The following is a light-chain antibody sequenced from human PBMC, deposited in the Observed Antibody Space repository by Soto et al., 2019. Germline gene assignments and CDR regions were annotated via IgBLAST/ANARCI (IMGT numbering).Light chain of an antibody. CDR1: QSVSNF. J-gene: IGKJ3*01. V-gene: IGKV3-11*01. CDR2: DAS. CDR3: QARSNWPS. Sequence: EIVLTQSPGTLSLSPGESATLSCRASQSVSNFLAWYQQKPGQSLRLLIYDASDRATGIPTRFSGSGSGTDFTLTISSLEPEDFAVYYCQARSNWPSFGPGTKVDI.